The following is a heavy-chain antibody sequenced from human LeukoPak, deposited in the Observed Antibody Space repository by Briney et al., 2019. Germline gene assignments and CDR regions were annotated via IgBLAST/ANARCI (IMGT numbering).Heavy chain of an antibody. CDR3: ARREVTRAYYDILTGYYSSYYYYGMDV. CDR2: ISYDGSNK. D-gene: IGHD3-9*01. Sequence: PGRSLRLSCAATGFTFSSYAMHWVRQAPGKGLEWVADISYDGSNKYYADSVKGGFTISRDNSKNTLYLQMNSLRAEDMAVYYCARREVTRAYYDILTGYYSSYYYYGMDVWGQGTTVTVSS. J-gene: IGHJ6*02. CDR1: GFTFSSYA. V-gene: IGHV3-30-3*01.